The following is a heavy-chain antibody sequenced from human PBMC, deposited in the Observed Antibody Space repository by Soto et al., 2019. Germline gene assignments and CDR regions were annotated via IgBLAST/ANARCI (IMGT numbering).Heavy chain of an antibody. V-gene: IGHV3-23*01. CDR2: ISGSGGST. D-gene: IGHD3-3*01. Sequence: HPGGSLRLSCAASGFTFSSYAMSWVRQAPGKGLEWVSAISGSGGSTYYADSVKGRFTISRDNSKNTLYLQMNSLRAEDTAVYYCAKDFPPILEWLLYRGSEYYYYGMDVWGQGTTVTVSS. CDR3: AKDFPPILEWLLYRGSEYYYYGMDV. CDR1: GFTFSSYA. J-gene: IGHJ6*02.